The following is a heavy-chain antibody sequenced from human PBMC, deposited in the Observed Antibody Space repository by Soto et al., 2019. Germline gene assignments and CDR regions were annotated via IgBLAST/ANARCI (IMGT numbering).Heavy chain of an antibody. J-gene: IGHJ5*02. CDR3: ASIATYGDPGSNWFDP. CDR2: IYYSGTT. CDR1: GGSISTYY. Sequence: PSETLSLTCTVSGGSISTYYWSWIRQPPGKGLEWIGYIYYSGTTNYNPSLKSRVTISVDTSKNQFSLKLSSVTAADTAVYYCASIATYGDPGSNWFDPWGQGTLVTVSS. D-gene: IGHD4-17*01. V-gene: IGHV4-59*01.